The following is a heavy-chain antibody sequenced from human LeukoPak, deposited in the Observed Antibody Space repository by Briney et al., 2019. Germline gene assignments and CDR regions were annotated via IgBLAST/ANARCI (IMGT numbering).Heavy chain of an antibody. Sequence: GGSLRLSCAASGFTFSSYEMNWVRQAPGKGLEWVSYISSNGSTIYYADSVKGRFTISRDNAKNSLYLQMNSLRAEDTAVYYCARALYSSGWFDYWGQGTLVTVSS. D-gene: IGHD6-19*01. CDR2: ISSNGSTI. V-gene: IGHV3-48*03. CDR3: ARALYSSGWFDY. CDR1: GFTFSSYE. J-gene: IGHJ4*02.